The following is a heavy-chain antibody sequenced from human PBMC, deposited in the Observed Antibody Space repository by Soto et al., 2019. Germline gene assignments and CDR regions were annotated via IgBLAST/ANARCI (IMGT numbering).Heavy chain of an antibody. CDR2: IYHSGST. D-gene: IGHD1-1*01. V-gene: IGHV4-30-2*01. Sequence: QLQLQESGSGLVRPSQTLSLTCAVSGGSISSGGYSWNWIRQPPGKGLEWLGYIYHSGSTLSNPSLKRRVTIPLDKAKNQFSLKLSSVTAADTAVYYCARDQLEGNWFDPWGQGTLVTVSS. J-gene: IGHJ5*02. CDR3: ARDQLEGNWFDP. CDR1: GGSISSGGYS.